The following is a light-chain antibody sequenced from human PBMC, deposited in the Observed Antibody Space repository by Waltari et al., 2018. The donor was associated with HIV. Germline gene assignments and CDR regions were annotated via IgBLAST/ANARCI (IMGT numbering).Light chain of an antibody. J-gene: IGLJ3*02. V-gene: IGLV6-57*03. CDR2: EDN. CDR3: QSCYNTYRV. Sequence: NFMLTQPHSVSESPGKTVTISCTRSSGSIGRDYVHWYQHRPGSAPSLVIYEDNQRPSGVPGRFSGSIDTSSNAASLTISGLEPEDEAYYYCQSCYNTYRVVGGGTKLTVL. CDR1: SGSIGRDY.